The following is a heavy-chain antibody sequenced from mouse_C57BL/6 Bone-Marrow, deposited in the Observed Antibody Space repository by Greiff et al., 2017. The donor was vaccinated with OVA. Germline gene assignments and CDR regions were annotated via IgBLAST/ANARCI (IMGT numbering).Heavy chain of an antibody. J-gene: IGHJ4*01. CDR2: ISSGSSTI. CDR1: GFTFSDYG. Sequence: EVKLVESGGGLVKPGGSLKLSCAASGFTFSDYGMHWVRQAPEKGLEWVAYISSGSSTIYYADTVKGRFTISRDNAKNTLFLQMTSLRSEDTAMYYCARGVHYGYAMDYWGQGTSVTVSS. D-gene: IGHD1-2*01. CDR3: ARGVHYGYAMDY. V-gene: IGHV5-17*01.